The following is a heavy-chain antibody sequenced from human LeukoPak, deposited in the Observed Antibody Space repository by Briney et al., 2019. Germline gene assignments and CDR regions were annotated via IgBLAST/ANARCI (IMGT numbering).Heavy chain of an antibody. D-gene: IGHD1-26*01. V-gene: IGHV3-64D*09. CDR3: VKRGGLYFDY. CDR2: ISSNGGNT. CDR1: GFTFSSYA. J-gene: IGHJ4*02. Sequence: GGSLRLSCSGSGFTFSSYAIHWVRQAPGKGLQYVSGISSNGGNTYNADSVKGRFTISRDNSKNTVDLQMSSLRAQDTAVYYCVKRGGLYFDYWGQGTLVTVSS.